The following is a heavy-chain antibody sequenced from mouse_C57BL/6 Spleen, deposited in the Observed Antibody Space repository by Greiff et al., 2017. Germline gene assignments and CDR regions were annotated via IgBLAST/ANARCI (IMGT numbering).Heavy chain of an antibody. Sequence: VQLQQSGPELVKPGASVKISCKASGYSFTGYYMNWVKQSPEKSLEWIGEINPSTGGTTYNQKFKAKATLTVDKSSSTAYMQLKSLTSEDSAVYYCARSKISNPHFDYWGQGTTLTVAS. J-gene: IGHJ2*01. CDR1: GYSFTGYY. CDR2: INPSTGGT. D-gene: IGHD2-5*01. CDR3: ARSKISNPHFDY. V-gene: IGHV1-42*01.